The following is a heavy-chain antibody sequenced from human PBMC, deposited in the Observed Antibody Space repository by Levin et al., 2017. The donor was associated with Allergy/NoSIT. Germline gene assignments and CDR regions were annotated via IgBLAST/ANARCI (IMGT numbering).Heavy chain of an antibody. D-gene: IGHD2-15*01. J-gene: IGHJ6*02. Sequence: GGSLRLSCAASGFTFSSYGMHWVRQAPGKGLEWVAVISYDGSNKYYADSVKGRFTISRDNSKNTLYLQMNSLRAEDTAVYYCAKDQYCSGGSCYSPVYYYYGMDVWGQGTTVTVSS. CDR1: GFTFSSYG. CDR3: AKDQYCSGGSCYSPVYYYYGMDV. V-gene: IGHV3-30*18. CDR2: ISYDGSNK.